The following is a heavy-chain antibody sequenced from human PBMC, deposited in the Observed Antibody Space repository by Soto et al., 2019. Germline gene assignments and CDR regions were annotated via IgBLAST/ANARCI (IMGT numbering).Heavy chain of an antibody. J-gene: IGHJ4*02. V-gene: IGHV3-23*01. CDR1: GFTFSSYA. CDR2: ISGSGGST. CDR3: AKGRVYYYSSGYYLPDY. D-gene: IGHD3-22*01. Sequence: GGSLRLSCAASGFTFSSYAMSLVRQAPGKGLEWVSSISGSGGSTYYADSVKGRFTISRDNSKNTLYLQMNSLRAEDTAVYYCAKGRVYYYSSGYYLPDYWGQGTLVTVSS.